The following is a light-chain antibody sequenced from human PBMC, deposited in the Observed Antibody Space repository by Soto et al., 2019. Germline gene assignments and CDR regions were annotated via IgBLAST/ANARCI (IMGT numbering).Light chain of an antibody. CDR3: QQLSRYPLT. CDR2: SAS. V-gene: IGKV1-9*01. Sequence: IQLTQSPSLLSPCFGCTVTMTCRASQALSNYLAWYQQKPGKAPDLLIYSASTLQSGVPSRFSGSGSETEFSLTIRALQPEDFATYYCQQLSRYPLTFGGGTKVDIK. CDR1: QALSNY. J-gene: IGKJ4*01.